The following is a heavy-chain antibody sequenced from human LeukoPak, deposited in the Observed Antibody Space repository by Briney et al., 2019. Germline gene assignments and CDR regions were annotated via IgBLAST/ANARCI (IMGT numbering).Heavy chain of an antibody. CDR1: GFTFSDYY. CDR2: ISSSGSTI. Sequence: GGSLRLSCAASGFTFSDYYMGWIRQAPGKGLEWVSYISSSGSTIYHADSVKGRFTISRDNAKNSLYLQMNSLRAEDTAVYYCARGITMVRGVRGVDYWGQGTLVTVSS. D-gene: IGHD3-10*01. J-gene: IGHJ4*02. V-gene: IGHV3-11*01. CDR3: ARGITMVRGVRGVDY.